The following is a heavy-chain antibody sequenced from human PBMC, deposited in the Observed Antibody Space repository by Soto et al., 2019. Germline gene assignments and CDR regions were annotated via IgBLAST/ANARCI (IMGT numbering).Heavy chain of an antibody. CDR1: GGSVSSGSYY. CDR3: ARDISSGWPDYYYYGMDV. D-gene: IGHD6-19*01. CDR2: IYYSGST. Sequence: SETLSLTCTASGGSVSSGSYYWSWIRQPPGKGLEWIGYIYYSGSTNYNPSLKSRVTISVDTSKNQFSLKLSSVTAADTAVYYCARDISSGWPDYYYYGMDVWGQGTTVTVSS. V-gene: IGHV4-61*01. J-gene: IGHJ6*02.